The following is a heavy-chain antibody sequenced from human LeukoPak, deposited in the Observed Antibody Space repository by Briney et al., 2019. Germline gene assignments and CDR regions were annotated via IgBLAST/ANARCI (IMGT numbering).Heavy chain of an antibody. J-gene: IGHJ4*02. CDR1: GFTFSSYG. CDR2: ISYDGSNK. CDR3: AKARSRVVPAAADY. V-gene: IGHV3-30*18. D-gene: IGHD2-2*01. Sequence: EGSLRLSCAASGFTFSSYGMHWVRQAPGKGLEWVAVISYDGSNKYYADSVKGRFAISRDNSKNTLYLQMNSLRAEDTAVYYCAKARSRVVPAAADYWGQGTLVTVSS.